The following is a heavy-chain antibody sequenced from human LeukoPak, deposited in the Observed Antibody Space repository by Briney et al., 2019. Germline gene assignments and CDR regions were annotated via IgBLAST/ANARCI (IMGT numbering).Heavy chain of an antibody. CDR1: GGSISSYY. Sequence: SETLSLTCTVSGGSISSYYWSWIRQLPGKGLEWIGYIYYSGSTNYNPSLKSRVTISVDTSKNQFSLKLSSVTAADTAVYYCARARGYSRNWVDPWGQGTLVTVSS. V-gene: IGHV4-59*01. D-gene: IGHD5-18*01. CDR3: ARARGYSRNWVDP. J-gene: IGHJ5*02. CDR2: IYYSGST.